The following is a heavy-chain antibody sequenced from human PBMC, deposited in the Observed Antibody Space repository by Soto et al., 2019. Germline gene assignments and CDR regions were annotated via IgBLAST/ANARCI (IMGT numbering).Heavy chain of an antibody. CDR2: VSYSGST. V-gene: IGHV4-39*01. CDR1: GGSISNSSYL. J-gene: IGHJ6*02. D-gene: IGHD3-16*01. Sequence: PSDTLSLTCTVSGGSISNSSYLWGWIRQPPGKGLQWIGSVSYSGSTYYNPSLKSRVTISVDTSKNQFSLKLSSVTAADTAVYYCARRWGTRLLYYGMDVWGQGTTVTVSS. CDR3: ARRWGTRLLYYGMDV.